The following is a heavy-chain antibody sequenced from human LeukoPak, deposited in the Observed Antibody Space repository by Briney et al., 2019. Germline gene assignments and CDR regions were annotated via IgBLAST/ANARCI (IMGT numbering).Heavy chain of an antibody. Sequence: PSETLSLTCNVSGGSISGYYWSWIRQPPGKELEGVGYIHYTGSIRYRASLKSRVTMSVDTSKNQFALKLTSVTAADAAVYYCARSTVALATLWFDPWGQGTLVTVSS. J-gene: IGHJ5*02. CDR3: ARSTVALATLWFDP. V-gene: IGHV4-59*08. D-gene: IGHD2/OR15-2a*01. CDR1: GGSISGYY. CDR2: IHYTGSI.